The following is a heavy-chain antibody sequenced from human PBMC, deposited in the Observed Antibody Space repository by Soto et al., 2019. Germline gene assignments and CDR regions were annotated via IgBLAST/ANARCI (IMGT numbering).Heavy chain of an antibody. V-gene: IGHV1-69*08. CDR2: IIPILGIA. J-gene: IGHJ6*02. D-gene: IGHD3-22*01. CDR3: AREQGDYDSSESMDV. CDR1: GGTFSSYT. Sequence: QVQLVQSGAEVKKPGSSVKVSCKASGGTFSSYTISWVRQAPGQGLEWMGRIIPILGIANYAQKFQGRVTITADKSTSTADMELSSLRSEDTAVYYCAREQGDYDSSESMDVWGQGTTVTVSS.